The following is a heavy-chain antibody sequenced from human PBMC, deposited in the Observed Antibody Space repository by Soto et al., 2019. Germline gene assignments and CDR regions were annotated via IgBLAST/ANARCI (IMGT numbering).Heavy chain of an antibody. D-gene: IGHD1-26*01. J-gene: IGHJ3*02. V-gene: IGHV1-2*02. CDR1: GYTFTGYY. CDR3: ARLMVPYSGPHLDI. Sequence: GTSVKPRWKDSGYTFTGYYLHSLQQALGQGLEWVGWINPNTGGTNYAQKFQGRVTMTRDTSISTAYMELSTLKSDDAAVYYCARLMVPYSGPHLDIWGKGTMVTVSS. CDR2: INPNTGGT.